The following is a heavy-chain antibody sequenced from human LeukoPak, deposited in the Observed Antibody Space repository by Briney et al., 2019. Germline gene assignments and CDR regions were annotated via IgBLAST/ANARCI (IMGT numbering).Heavy chain of an antibody. CDR1: GFTFSSYA. CDR2: ISGSGGST. Sequence: GGSLRLSCAASGFTFSSYAMSWVRQAPGKGLEWVSGISGSGGSTYYADSVKGRFTISRDNSKNTLYLQMNSLRAGDTAVYYCAKSSYCSSTTCYTIGNFDFWGQGTLVTVSS. V-gene: IGHV3-23*01. CDR3: AKSSYCSSTTCYTIGNFDF. D-gene: IGHD2-2*02. J-gene: IGHJ4*02.